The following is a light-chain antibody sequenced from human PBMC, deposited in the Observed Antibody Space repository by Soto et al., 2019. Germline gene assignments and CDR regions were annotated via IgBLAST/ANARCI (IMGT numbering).Light chain of an antibody. CDR1: SSNIGAGYD. J-gene: IGLJ1*01. CDR2: GNS. CDR3: QSYDSSLSEV. Sequence: QSVLTQPPSVSGAPGQRVTISCTGSSSNIGAGYDVHWYQQLPGTAPKLLLYGNSNRPSGVPDRFSGSKSGTSASLAITVLQADDEADYYCQSYDSSLSEVFGTGTKLTVL. V-gene: IGLV1-40*01.